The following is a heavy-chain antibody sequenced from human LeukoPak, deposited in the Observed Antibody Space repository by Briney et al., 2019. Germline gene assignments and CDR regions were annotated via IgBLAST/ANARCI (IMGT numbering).Heavy chain of an antibody. J-gene: IGHJ4*02. Sequence: SVKVSCKASGYTFTGYYMHWVRQAPGQGLEWMGWINPNSGGTNYAQKFQGRVTMTRDTSISTAYMELSRLRSDDTAVYYCARDLSIEARGDYWGRGTLVTVSS. D-gene: IGHD6-6*01. CDR2: INPNSGGT. CDR1: GYTFTGYY. V-gene: IGHV1-2*02. CDR3: ARDLSIEARGDY.